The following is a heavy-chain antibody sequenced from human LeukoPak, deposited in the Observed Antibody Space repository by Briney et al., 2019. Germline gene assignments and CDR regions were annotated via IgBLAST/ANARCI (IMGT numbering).Heavy chain of an antibody. CDR2: ISGSGGST. CDR1: GFTFSSYG. V-gene: IGHV3-23*01. Sequence: GGSLRLSCAASGFTFSSYGMSWVREAPGKGLEWVSAISGSGGSTYYADSVKGRFTIYRDNSKNTLYLQMNSLRAGDTAVYYCARHGGSPPRYYYYMDVWGKGTTVTISS. J-gene: IGHJ6*03. D-gene: IGHD2-15*01. CDR3: ARHGGSPPRYYYYMDV.